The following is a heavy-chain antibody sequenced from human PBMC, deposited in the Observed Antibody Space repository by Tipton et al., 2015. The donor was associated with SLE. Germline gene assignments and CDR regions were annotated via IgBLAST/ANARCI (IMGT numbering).Heavy chain of an antibody. CDR3: AKYSDDSSGYDAFDI. V-gene: IGHV3-23*01. D-gene: IGHD3-22*01. CDR2: ISGSGGST. J-gene: IGHJ3*02. CDR1: GFTFSNYA. Sequence: SLRLSCAASGFTFSNYAMSWVRLAPGKGLEWVSAISGSGGSTYYADSVKGRFTISRDNSKSTLYLQMNSLRADDTALYYCAKYSDDSSGYDAFDIWGQGTMVTVSS.